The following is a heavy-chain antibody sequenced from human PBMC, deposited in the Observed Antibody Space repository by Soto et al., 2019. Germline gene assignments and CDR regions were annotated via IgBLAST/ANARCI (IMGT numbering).Heavy chain of an antibody. Sequence: GGSLRLSCAASGFTFSSYWMHWVRQAPGKGLVWVSRINSDGSSTSYADSVKGRFTISRDNAKNTLYLQMNSLRAEDTAVYYCARDVQFGGDYYYYYYMDVWGKGTTVTVSS. J-gene: IGHJ6*03. CDR1: GFTFSSYW. CDR2: INSDGSST. CDR3: ARDVQFGGDYYYYYYMDV. V-gene: IGHV3-74*01. D-gene: IGHD3-16*01.